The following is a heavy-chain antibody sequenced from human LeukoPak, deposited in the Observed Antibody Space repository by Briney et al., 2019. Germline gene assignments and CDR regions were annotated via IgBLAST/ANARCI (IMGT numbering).Heavy chain of an antibody. CDR2: IIPIFGIA. V-gene: IGHV1-69*04. Sequence: SVKVSYKASGGTFSSYAISWVRQAPGQGLEWMGRIIPIFGIANYAQKFQGRVTITADKSTSTAYMELSSLRSEDTAVYYCARRGSYGYFDYWGQGTLVTVSS. CDR3: ARRGSYGYFDY. CDR1: GGTFSSYA. D-gene: IGHD5-18*01. J-gene: IGHJ4*02.